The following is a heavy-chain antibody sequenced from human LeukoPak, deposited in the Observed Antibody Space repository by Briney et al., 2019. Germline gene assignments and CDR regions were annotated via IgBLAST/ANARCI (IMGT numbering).Heavy chain of an antibody. CDR2: IKQDGSEK. CDR3: ARDTLDLSIWGGPNYYYYYMDV. J-gene: IGHJ6*03. D-gene: IGHD3-16*01. V-gene: IGHV3-7*01. CDR1: GFTFSSYW. Sequence: GGSLRLSCAASGFTFSSYWMSWVRQAPGKGLEGVANIKQDGSEKYYVDSVKGRFTISRDNAKNSLYLQMNSLRAEDTAVYYCARDTLDLSIWGGPNYYYYYMDVWGKGTTVTVSS.